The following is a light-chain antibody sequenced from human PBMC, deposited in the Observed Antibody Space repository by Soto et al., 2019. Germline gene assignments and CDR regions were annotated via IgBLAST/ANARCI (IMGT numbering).Light chain of an antibody. CDR3: QSYDSSNPYVV. V-gene: IGLV6-57*04. J-gene: IGLJ2*01. CDR1: SGSIASNY. Sequence: NFMLTQPHSVSESPGKTVTISCTRSSGSIASNYVQWYQQRPGSAPTTVIYEDNQSPSGVPDRFSGSIDSSSNSASLTISGLKTEDEADYYCQSYDSSNPYVVFGGGTKHTVL. CDR2: EDN.